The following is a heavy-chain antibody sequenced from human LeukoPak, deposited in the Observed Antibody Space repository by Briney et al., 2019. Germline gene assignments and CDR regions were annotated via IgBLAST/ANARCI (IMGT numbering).Heavy chain of an antibody. CDR1: GYTFTSYD. D-gene: IGHD2-2*01. CDR3: ARARSSSREPFLFPY. CDR2: MNPNSGNT. J-gene: IGHJ4*02. V-gene: IGHV1-8*03. Sequence: ASVKVSCKASGYTFTSYDINWVRQATGQGLEWMGWMNPNSGNTGNAQKFQGRVTITRNTSISTAYMELSSLRSEDTAVYYCARARSSSREPFLFPYGGQEPLVTVSS.